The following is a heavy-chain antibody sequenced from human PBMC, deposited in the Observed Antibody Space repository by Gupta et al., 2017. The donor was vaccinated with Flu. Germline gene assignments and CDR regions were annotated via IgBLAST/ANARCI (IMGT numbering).Heavy chain of an antibody. V-gene: IGHV3-23*01. CDR1: RVAVSNYA. Sequence: EVQLLEYGGGLVHLGGSLRLSCAAYRVAVSNYALSWVRQAPGKGLEWVSSITGIGGGTYYADSVKGRFTIARDNSKNTLYLHMNSLRAEDTAVYYCARAAGYYFDSSGYCKNWGQGTLVTVSS. CDR2: ITGIGGGT. J-gene: IGHJ4*02. D-gene: IGHD3-22*01. CDR3: ARAAGYYFDSSGYCKN.